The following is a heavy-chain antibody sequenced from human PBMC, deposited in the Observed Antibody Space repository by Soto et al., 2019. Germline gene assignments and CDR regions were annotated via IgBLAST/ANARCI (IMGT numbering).Heavy chain of an antibody. J-gene: IGHJ4*02. D-gene: IGHD6-13*01. CDR1: GFTFNNFA. CDR3: AKDYRQQLAQFDY. V-gene: IGHV3-23*01. Sequence: EVQLLESGGGLVQPGDSLRLSCAASGFTFNNFAMSWVRQAPGKGLEWVSRINDGGATTYYADSVKGRFTISRDNSKDTLFLQMNSLRAEDTAIYYCAKDYRQQLAQFDYWGQGTLVTVSS. CDR2: INDGGATT.